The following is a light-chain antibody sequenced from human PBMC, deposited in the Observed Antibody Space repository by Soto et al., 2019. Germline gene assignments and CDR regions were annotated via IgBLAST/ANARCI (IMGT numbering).Light chain of an antibody. CDR1: CSDVGGYNY. CDR2: EVS. V-gene: IGLV2-14*01. Sequence: QSVLTQPASVSGSPGQSITISCTGTCSDVGGYNYVSWYQQHPGKAPKLMIYEVSNRPSGVSNRFSGSKSGNTASLTISGLQAEDEADYFCNSYGSTSTRYVFGTGTKLTVL. J-gene: IGLJ1*01. CDR3: NSYGSTSTRYV.